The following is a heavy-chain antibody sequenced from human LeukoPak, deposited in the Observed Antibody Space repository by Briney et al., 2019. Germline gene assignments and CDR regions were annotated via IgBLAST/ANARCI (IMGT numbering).Heavy chain of an antibody. D-gene: IGHD6-19*01. J-gene: IGHJ4*02. CDR2: ISGSGGST. CDR3: AKRDGKEQWLVPPFDY. CDR1: GFTFSSYA. V-gene: IGHV3-23*01. Sequence: GGSLRLSCAASGFTFSSYAMSWVRQAPGKGLEWVSAISGSGGSTYYTDSVKGRFTISRDNSKNTLYLQMNSLRAEDTAVYYCAKRDGKEQWLVPPFDYWGQGTLVTVSS.